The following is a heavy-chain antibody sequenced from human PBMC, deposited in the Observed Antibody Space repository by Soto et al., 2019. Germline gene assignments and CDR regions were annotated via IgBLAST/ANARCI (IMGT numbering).Heavy chain of an antibody. CDR2: ISSSSSYI. J-gene: IGHJ3*01. Sequence: GGSLRLSCAASGFTFSIYSMNWFRQAPGKGLEWVSSISSSSSYIYYADSVKGRFTISRDNAKNSLYLQMNSLRAEDTAVYYCARGPSIWGSYLDAFDVWGQGTMVTVSS. CDR3: ARGPSIWGSYLDAFDV. D-gene: IGHD3-16*01. V-gene: IGHV3-21*01. CDR1: GFTFSIYS.